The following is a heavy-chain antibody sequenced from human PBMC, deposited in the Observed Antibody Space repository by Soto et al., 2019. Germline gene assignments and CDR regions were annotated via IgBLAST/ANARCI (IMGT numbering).Heavy chain of an antibody. CDR2: INAGNGNT. J-gene: IGHJ6*03. CDR1: GYTFTSYA. D-gene: IGHD1-7*01. V-gene: IGHV1-3*01. Sequence: ASVKVSCKASGYTFTSYAMHWVRQAPGQRLEWMGWINAGNGNTKYSQKFQGRVTITRDTSASTAYMELSSLRSEDTAVYYCARRGGDWNYDYYYYYMDVWGKGTTVTVSS. CDR3: ARRGGDWNYDYYYYYMDV.